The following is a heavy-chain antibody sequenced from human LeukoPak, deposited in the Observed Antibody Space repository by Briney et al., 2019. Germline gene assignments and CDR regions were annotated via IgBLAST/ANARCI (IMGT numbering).Heavy chain of an antibody. CDR1: GFTFSSYR. J-gene: IGHJ4*02. CDR3: VRDVSGSIYGDC. CDR2: IRQDGNEK. V-gene: IGHV3-7*01. Sequence: GGSLRLSCPASGFTFSSYRMNWARQAPGKGLEWLANIRQDGNEKHYVDSVKGRFTMSRDNAKNSLYLQMNSLRAEDTALYYCVRDVSGSIYGDCWGQGTLVTVSS. D-gene: IGHD5-18*01.